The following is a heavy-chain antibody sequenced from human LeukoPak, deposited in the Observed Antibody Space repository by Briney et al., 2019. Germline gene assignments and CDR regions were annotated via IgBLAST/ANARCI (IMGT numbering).Heavy chain of an antibody. J-gene: IGHJ4*02. CDR2: MSYDGFTK. D-gene: IGHD3-3*01. CDR1: GFTFSAST. V-gene: IGHV3-30*04. Sequence: GGSLRPSWVASGFTFSASTMHWVRQAPGKGLEWVAVMSYDGFTKYYADSVKGRFTISRDNSKNTLYLQMNSLRPEDTAVYYCARDRLPSHQYDLDYWGQGTLVTVSS. CDR3: ARDRLPSHQYDLDY.